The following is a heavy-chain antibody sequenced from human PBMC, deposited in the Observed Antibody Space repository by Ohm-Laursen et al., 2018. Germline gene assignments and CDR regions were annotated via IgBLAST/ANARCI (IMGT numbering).Heavy chain of an antibody. D-gene: IGHD5-18*01. J-gene: IGHJ4*02. CDR3: ARQGYTYGFDY. V-gene: IGHV5-51*01. CDR1: GYSFASYW. Sequence: ESLKISCKGSGYSFASYWIGWVRQMPGKGLEWKGIIYPGDSDTTYSPSFQGQVTISADKSISTAYLQWSSLKASDTAMYYCARQGYTYGFDYWGQGTLVTVSS. CDR2: IYPGDSDT.